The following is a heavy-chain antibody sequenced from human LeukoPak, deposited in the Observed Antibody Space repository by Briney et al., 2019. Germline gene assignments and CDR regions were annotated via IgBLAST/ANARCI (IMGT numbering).Heavy chain of an antibody. CDR2: ISATGGDT. CDR3: AREGYYGSGSPPSLYFDY. J-gene: IGHJ4*02. D-gene: IGHD3-10*01. V-gene: IGHV3-23*01. CDR1: GLTFSRHV. Sequence: GGSLRLSCAASGLTFSRHVMSWVRQAPGKGLEWVSAISATGGDTYYADSVKGRFTISRDNSRSTLYLQMNSLRPEDTAIYYCAREGYYGSGSPPSLYFDYWGQGTLVTVSS.